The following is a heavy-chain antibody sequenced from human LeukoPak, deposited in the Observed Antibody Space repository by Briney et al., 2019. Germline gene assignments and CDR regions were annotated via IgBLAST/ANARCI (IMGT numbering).Heavy chain of an antibody. V-gene: IGHV3-43D*03. CDR3: AKSKSSSSGSNYMDV. D-gene: IGHD6-6*01. CDR2: ISWDGGST. Sequence: GGSLRLSCAASGFTFDDYAMHWVRQAPGKGLEWVSLISWDGGSTYYADSVKGRFTISRDNSKNSPYLQMNSLRAEDTALYYCAKSKSSSSGSNYMDVWGKGTTVTVSS. J-gene: IGHJ6*03. CDR1: GFTFDDYA.